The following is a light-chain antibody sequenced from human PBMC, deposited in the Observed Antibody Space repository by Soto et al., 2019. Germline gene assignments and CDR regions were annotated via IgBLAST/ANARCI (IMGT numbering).Light chain of an antibody. Sequence: QSVLTQPRSVSGSPGQSVTISCTGTSSDVGTYNYVSWYQQHPGKAPKVMIYDVSKRPSGVPDRFSGSKSGNTASLTISGLQAEDEADYYCCSYAGSYNIVLGNGTKVT. CDR3: CSYAGSYNIV. CDR2: DVS. CDR1: SSDVGTYNY. J-gene: IGLJ1*01. V-gene: IGLV2-11*01.